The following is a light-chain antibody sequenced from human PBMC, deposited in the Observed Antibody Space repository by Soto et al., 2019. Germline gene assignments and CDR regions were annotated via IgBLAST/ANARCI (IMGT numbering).Light chain of an antibody. J-gene: IGKJ1*01. V-gene: IGKV2-24*01. CDR1: QSLVYSDGNTY. CDR3: MQATQFPRT. CDR2: KIS. Sequence: DIVMTQTPLSSPVTLGQPASISCRSSQSLVYSDGNTYLSWLQQRPGQPPRLLIYKISNRFPGVPDRFSGSGAGKDFTLKISRVEAEDVGVYYCMQATQFPRTFGQGTKVEIK.